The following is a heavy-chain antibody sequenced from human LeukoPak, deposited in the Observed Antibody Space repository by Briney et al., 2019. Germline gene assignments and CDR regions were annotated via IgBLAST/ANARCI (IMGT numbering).Heavy chain of an antibody. J-gene: IGHJ4*02. D-gene: IGHD4/OR15-4a*01. Sequence: GGSLRLSCAASGITFSSHAMSWVRQAPGKGLEWVSAISGSGGRTYYADSVKGRFTISRDNSKNTLYLQMNSLRAEDTAVYYCARRAGAYSHPYDYWGQGTLVTVSS. V-gene: IGHV3-23*01. CDR3: ARRAGAYSHPYDY. CDR1: GITFSSHA. CDR2: ISGSGGRT.